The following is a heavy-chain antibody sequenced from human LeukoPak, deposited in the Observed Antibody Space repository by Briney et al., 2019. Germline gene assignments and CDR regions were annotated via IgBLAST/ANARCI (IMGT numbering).Heavy chain of an antibody. CDR3: ARVTSRLDGSYGP. CDR2: IYYSGST. D-gene: IGHD1-26*01. Sequence: PSETLSLTCTVSGGSISSYYWSWIRQPPGKGLEWIGYIYYSGSTYYNPSLKSRVTKSVDTSKNQFSLKLSSVTAADTAVYYCARVTSRLDGSYGPRGQGTLVTVSS. CDR1: GGSISSYY. J-gene: IGHJ5*02. V-gene: IGHV4-59*12.